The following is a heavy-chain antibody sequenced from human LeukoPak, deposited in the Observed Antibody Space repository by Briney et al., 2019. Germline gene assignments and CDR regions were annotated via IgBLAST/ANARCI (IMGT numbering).Heavy chain of an antibody. Sequence: ASVKVSCKASGYTFTSYDINWVRQATGQGLEWMGWMNPNSGNTGYAQKFQGRVTITRNTSISTAYMELSSLRSEDTAVYYCARVRVDFWSGYPDYMDVWGKGTTVTVSS. CDR1: GYTFTSYD. CDR3: ARVRVDFWSGYPDYMDV. J-gene: IGHJ6*03. D-gene: IGHD3-3*01. V-gene: IGHV1-8*03. CDR2: MNPNSGNT.